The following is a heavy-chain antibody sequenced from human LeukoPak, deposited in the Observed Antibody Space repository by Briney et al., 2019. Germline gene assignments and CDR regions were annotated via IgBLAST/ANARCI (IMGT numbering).Heavy chain of an antibody. Sequence: SETLSLTCTVSGGSISNYWSWIRQPPGKGLEWIGYIYSSGSTNYNPSLKSRVTMSVDTSKNQFSLKLSSVTAADTAVYYCARSASSTSRSAFDIWGQGTRVTASS. J-gene: IGHJ3*02. CDR1: GGSISNY. CDR3: ARSASSTSRSAFDI. CDR2: IYSSGST. V-gene: IGHV4-59*01.